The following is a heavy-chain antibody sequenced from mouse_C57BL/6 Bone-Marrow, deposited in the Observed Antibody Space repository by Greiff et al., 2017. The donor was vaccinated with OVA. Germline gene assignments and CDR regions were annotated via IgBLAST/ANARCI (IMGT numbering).Heavy chain of an antibody. D-gene: IGHD1-2*01. Sequence: EVQLQQSGTVLARPGASVKMSCKTSGYTFTSYWMHWVKQRPGQGLEWIGAIYPGNSDTSYNQTFNGQAKLTAVTSASTAYMELSSLTNEDSAVYYCTRDYYGGEFEVWGKGTTVTVSA. CDR2: IYPGNSDT. V-gene: IGHV1-5*01. J-gene: IGHJ1*03. CDR3: TRDYYGGEFEV. CDR1: GYTFTSYW.